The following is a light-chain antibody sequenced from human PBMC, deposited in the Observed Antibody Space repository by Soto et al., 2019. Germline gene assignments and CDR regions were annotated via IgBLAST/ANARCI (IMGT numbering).Light chain of an antibody. J-gene: IGLJ2*01. CDR2: INSDGSH. CDR1: SGHSSYA. Sequence: QLVLTQSPSASASLGASVKLTCTLSSGHSSYAIAWHQQQPEKGPRYLMKINSDGSHSKGDGIPDRFSGSSSGAERYLTIASLQSEDEADYYSQTWGSGTVVFGGGTKLTVL. CDR3: QTWGSGTVV. V-gene: IGLV4-69*01.